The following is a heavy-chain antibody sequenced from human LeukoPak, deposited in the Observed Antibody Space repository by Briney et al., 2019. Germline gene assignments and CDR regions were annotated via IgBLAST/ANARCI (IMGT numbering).Heavy chain of an antibody. J-gene: IGHJ4*02. V-gene: IGHV4-31*03. Sequence: SETLSLTCTVSGGSISSGGYYWIWIRQHPGKGLEWIGYIYYSGSTYYNPSLKSRVTISVDTSKNQFSLKLSSVTAADTAVYYCARGGYEYPGYWGQGTLVTVSS. D-gene: IGHD5-12*01. CDR2: IYYSGST. CDR1: GGSISSGGYY. CDR3: ARGGYEYPGY.